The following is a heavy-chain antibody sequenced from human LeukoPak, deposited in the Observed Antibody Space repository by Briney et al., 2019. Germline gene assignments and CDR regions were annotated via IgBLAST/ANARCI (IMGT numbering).Heavy chain of an antibody. Sequence: GGSLRLSCAASGFTLDDYAMHWVRQAPGKGLEWVSLISWDGGSTYYADSVKGRFTISRDNSKNSLYLQMNSLRAEDTALYYCAKEGDRYYFDYWGQGTLVTVSS. V-gene: IGHV3-43D*03. D-gene: IGHD3-16*01. J-gene: IGHJ4*02. CDR1: GFTLDDYA. CDR2: ISWDGGST. CDR3: AKEGDRYYFDY.